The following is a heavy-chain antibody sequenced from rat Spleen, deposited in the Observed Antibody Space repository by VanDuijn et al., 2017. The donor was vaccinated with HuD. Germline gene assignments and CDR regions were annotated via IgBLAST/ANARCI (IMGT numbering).Heavy chain of an antibody. Sequence: EVQLVESGGGLVRPGGSLKLSCSVSGFTFSSYWMYWIRQVPGKGLEWVSSINNDGGSTYYPDSVKGRFTISRDNAENTVYLQMNSLRSEDTATYYCAKRYPGITTPFDYWGQGVMVTVSS. CDR2: INNDGGST. CDR3: AKRYPGITTPFDY. V-gene: IGHV5-58*01. J-gene: IGHJ2*01. CDR1: GFTFSSYW. D-gene: IGHD1-4*01.